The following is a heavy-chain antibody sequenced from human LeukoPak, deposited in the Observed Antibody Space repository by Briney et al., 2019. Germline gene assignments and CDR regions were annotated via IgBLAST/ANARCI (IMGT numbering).Heavy chain of an antibody. D-gene: IGHD2-2*01. CDR2: IYYSGST. CDR3: ARVFVVVPAVYWYFDL. CDR1: GGSISSGDYY. J-gene: IGHJ2*01. V-gene: IGHV4-30-4*01. Sequence: PSETLSLTCTVSGGSISSGDYYWSWIRQPPGKGLEWIGYIYYSGSTYYNPSLKSRVTISVDTSKNQFSLKLSSVTAADTAVYYCARVFVVVPAVYWYFDLWGRGTLVTVSS.